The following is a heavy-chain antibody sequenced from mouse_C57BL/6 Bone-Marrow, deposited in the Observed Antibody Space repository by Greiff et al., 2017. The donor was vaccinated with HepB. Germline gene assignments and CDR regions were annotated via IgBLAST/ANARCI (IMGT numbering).Heavy chain of an antibody. CDR3: ARHNYYGSSPYWYFDV. D-gene: IGHD1-1*01. CDR1: GYTFTSYW. Sequence: QVHVKQPGAELVKPGASVKLSCKASGYTFTSYWMHWVKQRPGRGLEWIGRIDPNSGGTKYNEKFKSKATLTVDKPSSTAYMQLSSLTSEDSAVYYCARHNYYGSSPYWYFDVWGTGTTVTVSS. J-gene: IGHJ1*03. V-gene: IGHV1-72*01. CDR2: IDPNSGGT.